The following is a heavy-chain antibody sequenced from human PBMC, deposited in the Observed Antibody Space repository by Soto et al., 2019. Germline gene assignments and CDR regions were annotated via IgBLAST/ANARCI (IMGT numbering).Heavy chain of an antibody. D-gene: IGHD2-21*02. J-gene: IGHJ4*02. CDR3: ARGGGNQLGDCYDN. Sequence: QVQLVESGGGVVQPGRSLRLSCAASGFTFSDYTMHWVRQAPGKGLQWVALIYYDGSKTYYADSVKGRFTVSRDNFNNTLYLETNSLRAEDTGVYYCARGGGNQLGDCYDNWGQGTLVTVSS. CDR2: IYYDGSKT. CDR1: GFTFSDYT. V-gene: IGHV3-30*04.